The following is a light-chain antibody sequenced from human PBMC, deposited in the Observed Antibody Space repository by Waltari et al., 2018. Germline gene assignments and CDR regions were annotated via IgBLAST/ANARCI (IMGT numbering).Light chain of an antibody. Sequence: QSALTQPASVSGSPGQSIPISCTGTSSDVGGYNYVSWYQQHPGKAPKLMIYEVSNRPSGLSNRFSGSKSGNTASLTISGLQAEDEADYYCSSYTTSSTVVFGGGTKLTVL. CDR2: EVS. CDR3: SSYTTSSTVV. J-gene: IGLJ3*02. CDR1: SSDVGGYNY. V-gene: IGLV2-14*01.